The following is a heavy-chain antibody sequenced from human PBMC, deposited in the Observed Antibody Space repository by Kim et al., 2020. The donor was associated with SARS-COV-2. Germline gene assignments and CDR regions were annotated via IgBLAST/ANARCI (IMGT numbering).Heavy chain of an antibody. D-gene: IGHD6-19*01. Sequence: SETLSLTCTVSGGSIGSYFWSWIRQTPGMGLEWIGFGFYSGTPKYNPSLKSRVTISIDTSNNQFSLNLTSVTAADTAVYFCAGGHSGGWYSEFDYWAQGT. J-gene: IGHJ4*02. CDR2: GFYSGTP. CDR3: AGGHSGGWYSEFDY. V-gene: IGHV4-59*03. CDR1: GGSIGSYF.